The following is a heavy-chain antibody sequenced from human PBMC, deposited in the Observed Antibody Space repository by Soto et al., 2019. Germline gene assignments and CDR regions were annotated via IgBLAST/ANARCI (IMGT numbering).Heavy chain of an antibody. CDR1: GGSISSGGYY. Sequence: SETLSLTCTVSGGSISSGGYYWSWIRQHPGKGLEWIGYVFYSGTTYYNPSLKSRVTISVDMSENEFSLRLSSVTDADTAVYYCATAMVRGVLFDYWGEGTLVTVSS. V-gene: IGHV4-31*03. D-gene: IGHD3-10*01. CDR3: ATAMVRGVLFDY. J-gene: IGHJ4*02. CDR2: VFYSGTT.